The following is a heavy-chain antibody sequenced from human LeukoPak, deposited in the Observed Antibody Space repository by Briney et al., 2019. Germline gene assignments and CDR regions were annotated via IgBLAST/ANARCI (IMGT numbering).Heavy chain of an antibody. V-gene: IGHV3-66*01. CDR3: VKAVYYGSGSYPLFDP. J-gene: IGHJ5*02. CDR1: GFTVSSNY. D-gene: IGHD3-10*01. CDR2: IYSGGST. Sequence: PGGSLRLSCAASGFTVSSNYMSWVRQAPGKGLEWVSVIYSGGSTYYADSVKGRFTISRDNSKNTLYLQMNSLRAEDTAVYYCVKAVYYGSGSYPLFDPWGQGTLVTVSS.